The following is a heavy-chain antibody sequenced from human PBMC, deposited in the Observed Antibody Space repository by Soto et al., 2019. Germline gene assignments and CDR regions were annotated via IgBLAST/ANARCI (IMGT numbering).Heavy chain of an antibody. CDR1: GGSIVRSSYY. Sequence: SEALSVTCTVTGGSIVRSSYYWGWIRQPPGKGLEWIGSIYYSGSTYYNPSLKSRVTISVDTSKNQFSLKLSSVTAADTAVYYCARSTVWAFDIWGQGTMVTVS. V-gene: IGHV4-39*01. CDR3: ARSTVWAFDI. CDR2: IYYSGST. J-gene: IGHJ3*02. D-gene: IGHD4-17*01.